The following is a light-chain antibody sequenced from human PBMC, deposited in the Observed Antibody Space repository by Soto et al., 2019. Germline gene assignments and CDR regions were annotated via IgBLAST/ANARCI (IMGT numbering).Light chain of an antibody. V-gene: IGKV3-15*01. CDR1: QSVTNSY. CDR3: QQYSNWPLT. J-gene: IGKJ4*01. CDR2: GAS. Sequence: EIVLTQSPGTLSLSPGERAALSCRASQSVTNSYLAWYQQKPGQVPRLLIFGASTRAAGIPARFSGSGSGTEFTLTISSLQSEDFAVYYCQQYSNWPLTFGGGTKVDI.